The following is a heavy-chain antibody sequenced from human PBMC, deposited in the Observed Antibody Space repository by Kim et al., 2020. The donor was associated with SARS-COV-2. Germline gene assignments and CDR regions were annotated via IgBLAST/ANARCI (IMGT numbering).Heavy chain of an antibody. V-gene: IGHV3-48*03. D-gene: IGHD4-17*01. CDR3: ARPNDYGDQPGSDAFDI. Sequence: GGSLRLSCAASGFTFSSYEMNWVRQAPGKGLEWVSYISSSGSTIYYADSVKGRFTISRDNAKNSLYLQMNSLRAEDTAVYYCARPNDYGDQPGSDAFDIWGQGTMVTVSS. CDR1: GFTFSSYE. J-gene: IGHJ3*02. CDR2: ISSSGSTI.